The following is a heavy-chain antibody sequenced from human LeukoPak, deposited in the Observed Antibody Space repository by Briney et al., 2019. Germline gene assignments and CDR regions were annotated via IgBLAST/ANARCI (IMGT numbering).Heavy chain of an antibody. CDR3: ARASITMVRGVLDP. V-gene: IGHV1-18*04. CDR2: ISAYNGNT. D-gene: IGHD3-10*01. J-gene: IGHJ5*02. CDR1: GYTFTSYG. Sequence: GASVTVSCKASGYTFTSYGISWVRQAPGQGLEWMGWISAYNGNTNYAKKLQGRVTMTTDTSTSTAYMELRSLRSDDTAVYYCARASITMVRGVLDPWGQGTLVTVSS.